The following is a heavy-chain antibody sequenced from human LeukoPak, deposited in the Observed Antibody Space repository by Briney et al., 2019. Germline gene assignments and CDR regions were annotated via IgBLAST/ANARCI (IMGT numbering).Heavy chain of an antibody. CDR1: GFTFSDYY. CDR2: ISSSSSSYT. Sequence: GGSLRLSCAASGFTFSDYYMSWIRQAPGKGLEWGSYISSSSSSYTNYADSVKGRFTISRDNAKNSLYLQMNSLRPEDTAVYYCAKDELVRFVGAFDIWGQGTVVTVSS. D-gene: IGHD6-13*01. CDR3: AKDELVRFVGAFDI. J-gene: IGHJ3*02. V-gene: IGHV3-11*06.